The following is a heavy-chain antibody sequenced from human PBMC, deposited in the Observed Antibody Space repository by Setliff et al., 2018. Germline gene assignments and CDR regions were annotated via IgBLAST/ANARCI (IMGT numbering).Heavy chain of an antibody. D-gene: IGHD2-2*02. Sequence: GGSLRLSCAASGFTFSYAWMHWVRQAPGKGLEWVGRGKSKTAGGAIDYAAPVKGRFTISRDDSKNTLYLQMSSLKTEDTAMYYCTTDRAACSGSSCYNGFDVWGQGTMVTVSS. J-gene: IGHJ3*01. CDR3: TTDRAACSGSSCYNGFDV. CDR2: GKSKTAGGAI. V-gene: IGHV3-15*07. CDR1: GFTFSYAW.